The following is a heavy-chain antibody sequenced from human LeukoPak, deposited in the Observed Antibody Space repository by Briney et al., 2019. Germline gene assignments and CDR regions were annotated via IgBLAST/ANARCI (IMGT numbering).Heavy chain of an antibody. CDR2: IYTSGST. CDR1: GGSISSGSYY. Sequence: SETLSLTCTVSGGSISSGSYYWSWIRQPAGKGLEWIGRIYTSGSTNYNPSLKSRVTISVDTSKNQFSLKLSSVTAADTAVYYCARLPGYSYGPYFDYWGQGTLVTVSS. D-gene: IGHD5-18*01. CDR3: ARLPGYSYGPYFDY. V-gene: IGHV4-61*02. J-gene: IGHJ4*02.